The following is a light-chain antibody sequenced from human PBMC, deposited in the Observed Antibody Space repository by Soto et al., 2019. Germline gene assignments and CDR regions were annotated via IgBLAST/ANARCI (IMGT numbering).Light chain of an antibody. V-gene: IGKV3D-15*01. Sequence: EIVMTQSPATLSVSPGERATLSCRASQSVGSSLAWYQHKPGQAPRLLLYGASIRATGIPGRFSGSGSGTEFTLTISSLQSEDFAAYYCQQYSNRYTFGQGTKLEIK. CDR2: GAS. CDR3: QQYSNRYT. J-gene: IGKJ2*01. CDR1: QSVGSS.